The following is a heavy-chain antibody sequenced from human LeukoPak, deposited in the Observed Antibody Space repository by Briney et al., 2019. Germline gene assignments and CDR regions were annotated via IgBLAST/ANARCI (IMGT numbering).Heavy chain of an antibody. CDR3: AKRVAVAATYYYFDY. D-gene: IGHD2-15*01. Sequence: GGSLRLSCAASGFTFSSYAMSWVRQAPGKGLEWVSVISVSGGSTYYADSVKGRFTISRDNSKNTLYPQMNSLRAEDTAVYYCAKRVAVAATYYYFDYWGQGTLVTVSS. CDR1: GFTFSSYA. V-gene: IGHV3-23*01. J-gene: IGHJ4*02. CDR2: ISVSGGST.